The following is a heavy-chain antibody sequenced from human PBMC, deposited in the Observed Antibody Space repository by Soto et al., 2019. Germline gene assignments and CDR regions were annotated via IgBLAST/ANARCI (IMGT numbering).Heavy chain of an antibody. D-gene: IGHD1-1*01. V-gene: IGHV4-34*01. CDR1: DGPLCCCY. CDR3: ERYDNKNSLYGVDV. CDR2: INHRGSS. J-gene: IGHJ6*02. Sequence: SVTLSLSFAVSDGPLCCCYWSWISQSPGKGLEWICEINHRGSSYYNPFLKSRVTISIDASKNQFSLELSSVTAADTAIYYCERYDNKNSLYGVDVRGQGTTVTVSS.